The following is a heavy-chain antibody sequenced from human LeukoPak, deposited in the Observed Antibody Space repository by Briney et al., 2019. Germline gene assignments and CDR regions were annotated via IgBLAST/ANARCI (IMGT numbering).Heavy chain of an antibody. J-gene: IGHJ4*02. CDR2: IRNDESNK. CDR1: GFTFRNYG. Sequence: GGSLRLSCAASGFTFRNYGMHWVRQSPGKGLEWVAFIRNDESNKYYADSVKGRFTISRENSKNTLYLEMNSLRAEDTAMYYCAKGYYLYYFDYWGQGTLVTVSS. D-gene: IGHD3-22*01. CDR3: AKGYYLYYFDY. V-gene: IGHV3-30*02.